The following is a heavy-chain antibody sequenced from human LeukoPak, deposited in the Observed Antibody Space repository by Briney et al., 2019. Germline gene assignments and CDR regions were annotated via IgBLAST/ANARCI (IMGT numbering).Heavy chain of an antibody. CDR3: ASAASKYYGSGSYYLRGAFDI. Sequence: ASVKVSCKASGYTFTSYDINWVRQATGQGLEWMGWMNPNSGNTGYAQKFQGRVTITRNTSISTAYMELSSLRSEDTAVYYCASAASKYYGSGSYYLRGAFDIWGQGTMVTVSS. CDR1: GYTFTSYD. J-gene: IGHJ3*02. CDR2: MNPNSGNT. V-gene: IGHV1-8*03. D-gene: IGHD3-10*01.